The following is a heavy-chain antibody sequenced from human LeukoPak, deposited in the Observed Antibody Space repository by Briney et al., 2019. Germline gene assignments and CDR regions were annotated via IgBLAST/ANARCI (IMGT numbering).Heavy chain of an antibody. J-gene: IGHJ4*02. V-gene: IGHV1-3*03. CDR2: INAGNGNT. Sequence: ASVKVSCKASGYTFTSYAMHWVRQAPGQRLEWMGWINAGNGNTKYSQEFQGRVTITRDTSASTAYMELSSLRSEDMAVYYCARGPRDTALYYFDYWGQGTLVTVSS. CDR1: GYTFTSYA. CDR3: ARGPRDTALYYFDY. D-gene: IGHD5-18*01.